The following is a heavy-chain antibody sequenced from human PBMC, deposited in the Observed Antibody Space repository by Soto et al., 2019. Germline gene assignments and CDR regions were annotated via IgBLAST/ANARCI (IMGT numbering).Heavy chain of an antibody. CDR3: AKSKEELRYFDWSRTYYFDY. Sequence: PGGSLRLSCAASGFTFSSYAMSWVRQAPGKGLEWVSAISGSGGSTYYADSVKGRFTISRDNSKNTLYLQMNSLRAEDTAVYYCAKSKEELRYFDWSRTYYFDYWGQGTLVTVSS. D-gene: IGHD3-9*01. CDR1: GFTFSSYA. CDR2: ISGSGGST. V-gene: IGHV3-23*01. J-gene: IGHJ4*02.